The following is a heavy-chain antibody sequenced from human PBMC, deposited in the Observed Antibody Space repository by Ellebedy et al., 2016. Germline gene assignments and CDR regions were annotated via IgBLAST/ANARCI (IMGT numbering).Heavy chain of an antibody. Sequence: GGSLRLSXAASGFTVSSNYMSWVRQAPGKGLEWVSVIYSGGSTYYADSVKGRFTISRDNSKNTLYLQMNSLRAEDTAVYYCARTWNDAFDYWGQGTLVTVSS. D-gene: IGHD1-1*01. J-gene: IGHJ4*02. CDR3: ARTWNDAFDY. CDR2: IYSGGST. V-gene: IGHV3-53*01. CDR1: GFTVSSNY.